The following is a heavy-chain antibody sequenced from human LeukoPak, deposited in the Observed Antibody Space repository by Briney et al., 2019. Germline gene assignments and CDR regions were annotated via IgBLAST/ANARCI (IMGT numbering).Heavy chain of an antibody. D-gene: IGHD3-10*01. CDR1: GFTFSSYA. Sequence: GGSLRLSCAASGFTFSSYAMHWVRQVPGKGLEYVSAISSNGGSTYYANSVKGRFTISRDNSKNTLYLQMGSLRAEDMAVYYCARVSITMVRGVTVGYYYGMDVWGQGTTVTVSS. J-gene: IGHJ6*02. CDR3: ARVSITMVRGVTVGYYYGMDV. CDR2: ISSNGGST. V-gene: IGHV3-64*01.